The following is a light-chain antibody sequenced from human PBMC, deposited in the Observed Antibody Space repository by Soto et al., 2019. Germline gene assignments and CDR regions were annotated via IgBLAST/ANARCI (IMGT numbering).Light chain of an antibody. J-gene: IGKJ1*01. CDR2: EES. V-gene: IGKV1-9*01. CDR3: QQYDSFSVT. CDR1: QAVPNN. Sequence: DIHLTQSPSFLSASVGDRVTITCRPSQAVPNNMARYQQKPGKPPKLLIYEESTLHSGVPSRFSGGGSGTEFSLTISSLQPEDFATYYCQQYDSFSVTFGQGPRWIS.